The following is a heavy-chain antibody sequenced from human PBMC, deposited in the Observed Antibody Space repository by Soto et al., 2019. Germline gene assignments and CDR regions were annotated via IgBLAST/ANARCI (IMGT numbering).Heavy chain of an antibody. V-gene: IGHV3-33*01. D-gene: IGHD3-22*01. CDR3: ARDGGYYLDY. Sequence: QVQLVESGGGVVQPGRSLRLSCAASGFTFSSYGMHWVRQAPGKGLEWVAVIWYDGSNKYYADSVKGRFTISRDNSKNTLYLQMNSLRDEDTAVYYCARDGGYYLDYWGQGTLVTVSS. CDR1: GFTFSSYG. CDR2: IWYDGSNK. J-gene: IGHJ4*02.